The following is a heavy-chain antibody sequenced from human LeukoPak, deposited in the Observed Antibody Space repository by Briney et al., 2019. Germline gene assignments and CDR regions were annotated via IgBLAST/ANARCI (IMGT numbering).Heavy chain of an antibody. CDR2: ISYDGSNK. Sequence: PGGSLRLSCAASGFTFSSYEMNWVRQAPGKGLEWVAVISYDGSNKYYADSVKGRFTISRENSKNTLYLQMNSLRREDTAVYYCARDENTVATGPDYWGQGTLVTVSS. V-gene: IGHV3-30-3*01. D-gene: IGHD5-12*01. CDR3: ARDENTVATGPDY. J-gene: IGHJ4*02. CDR1: GFTFSSYE.